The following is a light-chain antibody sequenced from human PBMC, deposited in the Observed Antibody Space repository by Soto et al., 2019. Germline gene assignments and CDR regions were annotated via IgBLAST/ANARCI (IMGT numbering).Light chain of an antibody. Sequence: DIQLTQSPSSLSASVGESVTITCRTSVRMSTYLNWYQQKPGKAPKLLIYATSTLQSGAPSRFSGSGFGTDFTLTISSLQPEDFATYYCQQSYDTPRTFGQGTKVEIK. CDR2: ATS. CDR1: VRMSTY. V-gene: IGKV1-39*01. CDR3: QQSYDTPRT. J-gene: IGKJ1*01.